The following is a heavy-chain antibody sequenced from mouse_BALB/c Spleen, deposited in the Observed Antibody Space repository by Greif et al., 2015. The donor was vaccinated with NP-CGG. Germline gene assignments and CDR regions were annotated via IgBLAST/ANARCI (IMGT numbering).Heavy chain of an antibody. J-gene: IGHJ2*01. CDR1: GYTFTSYW. Sequence: QVQLQQSGAELVKPGASVKLSCKASGYTFTSYWMHWVKQRPGQGPEWIGEFDPSDSYTNYNQKFKGKATLTVDKSSSTADMQLSSLTSEDSAVYYCAREVRLDYWGQGTTLTVSS. CDR3: AREVRLDY. CDR2: FDPSDSYT. D-gene: IGHD2-14*01. V-gene: IGHV1-69*02.